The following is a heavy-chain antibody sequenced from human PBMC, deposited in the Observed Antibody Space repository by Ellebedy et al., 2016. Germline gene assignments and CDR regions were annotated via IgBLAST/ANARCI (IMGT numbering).Heavy chain of an antibody. D-gene: IGHD6-19*01. CDR3: ARGPAGWYSHGYYYYYMDV. CDR2: ISAYNGNT. V-gene: IGHV1-18*04. Sequence: ASVKVSCKASGYTFTSYGISWVRQAPGQGLEWMGWISAYNGNTNYAQKLQGRVTMTTDTSTSTAYMELRSLRSDDTAVYYCARGPAGWYSHGYYYYYMDVWGKGTTVTVSS. CDR1: GYTFTSYG. J-gene: IGHJ6*03.